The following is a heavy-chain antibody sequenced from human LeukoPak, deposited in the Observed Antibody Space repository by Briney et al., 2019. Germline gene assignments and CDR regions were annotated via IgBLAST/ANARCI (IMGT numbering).Heavy chain of an antibody. CDR2: INPSGGSS. Sequence: ASVKVSCKASGYTFTSYYMHWVRQAPGQGLEWMGIINPSGGSSSYAQKFQGRVTMTRDTSTSTVYMELSSLRSEDTAVCYCAGAQYGDYSYDYWGQGTLVTVSS. CDR3: AGAQYGDYSYDY. J-gene: IGHJ4*02. CDR1: GYTFTSYY. V-gene: IGHV1-46*01. D-gene: IGHD4-17*01.